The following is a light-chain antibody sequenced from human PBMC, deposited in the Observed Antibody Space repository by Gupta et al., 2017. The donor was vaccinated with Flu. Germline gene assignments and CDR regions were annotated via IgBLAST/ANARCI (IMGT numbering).Light chain of an antibody. CDR2: ATS. V-gene: IGKV3-20*01. CDR3: HQYGSSLA. J-gene: IGKJ1*01. CDR1: QSVSRNY. Sequence: EIVLTQPPGTLSLSPGERATLSCRTSQSVSRNYLGWYQQRPGQAPRLLIYATSTKATGIPDRFTGSGSGTDFTLTISALEPEDSAVYYCHQYGSSLAFGQGTKVEI.